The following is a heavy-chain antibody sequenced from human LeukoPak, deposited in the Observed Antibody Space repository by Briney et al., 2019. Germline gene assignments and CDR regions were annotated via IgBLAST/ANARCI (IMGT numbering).Heavy chain of an antibody. CDR2: INTDSGNP. CDR1: GYSFNSQG. V-gene: IGHV7-4-1*02. CDR3: VKEILRFDL. J-gene: IGHJ3*01. Sequence: ASVKISCKASGYSFNSQGMNWVRQAPGQGLEWMGWINTDSGNPTYAQGFTGRFVFSLDSAVSTAYLQISNLMPEDTGKYYCVKEILRFDLWGQGTMVTVSS.